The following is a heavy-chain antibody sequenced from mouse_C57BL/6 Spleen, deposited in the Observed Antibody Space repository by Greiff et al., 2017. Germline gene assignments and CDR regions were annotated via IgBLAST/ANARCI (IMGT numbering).Heavy chain of an antibody. CDR3: ARENDYEFAY. CDR1: GYAFSSSW. V-gene: IGHV1-82*01. CDR2: IYPGDGDT. J-gene: IGHJ3*01. Sequence: HVQLQQSGPELVKPGASVKISCKASGYAFSSSWMNWVQQRPGTGLEWIGRIYPGDGDTNSNGKFTGKATLTADKSSSTAYMPLSSLTSEDSAVYFCARENDYEFAYWGQGTLVTVSA. D-gene: IGHD2-4*01.